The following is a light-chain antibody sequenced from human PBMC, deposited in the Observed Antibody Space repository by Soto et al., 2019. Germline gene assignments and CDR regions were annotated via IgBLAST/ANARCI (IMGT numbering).Light chain of an antibody. J-gene: IGLJ2*01. CDR3: QSYDGSTVI. Sequence: NFMLTHPHSVSESPGKTVTISCTRSSSSIANNYVQWYQQRPGSAPTTLIYEGNQRPSGVPDRFSGSTDGSSNSASLTISGLQTEDEADYYCQSYDGSTVIFGGGTHLTVL. CDR1: SSSIANNY. CDR2: EGN. V-gene: IGLV6-57*04.